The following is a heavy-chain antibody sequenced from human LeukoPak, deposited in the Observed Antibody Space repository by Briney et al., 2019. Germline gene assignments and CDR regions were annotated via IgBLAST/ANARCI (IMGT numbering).Heavy chain of an antibody. V-gene: IGHV4-59*01. Sequence: SETLSLTCTVSGGSISSYYWSWIRQPPGKGLEWIGYIYYSGSTNYNPSLKSRVTISVDTSKNQFSLKLSSVTAADTAVYYCARESGSYTPDAFDIWGQGTMVTVSS. D-gene: IGHD1-26*01. CDR1: GGSISSYY. CDR2: IYYSGST. J-gene: IGHJ3*02. CDR3: ARESGSYTPDAFDI.